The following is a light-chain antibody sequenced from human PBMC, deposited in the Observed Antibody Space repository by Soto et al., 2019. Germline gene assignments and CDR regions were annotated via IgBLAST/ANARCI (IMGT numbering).Light chain of an antibody. CDR2: GAS. CDR3: QQYAASPPRT. J-gene: IGKJ1*01. Sequence: EMVLTQSPGTLSLSPGERATLSCRASQSITSSYLAWYQQKPGQAPRLLIYGASSRATGIPDRFSGSGSGTEFTLTISRLEPEDFAVYYCQQYAASPPRTFRQGTKVEIK. V-gene: IGKV3-20*01. CDR1: QSITSSY.